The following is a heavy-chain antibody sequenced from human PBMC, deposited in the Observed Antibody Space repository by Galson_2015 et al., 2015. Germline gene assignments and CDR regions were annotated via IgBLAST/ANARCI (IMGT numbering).Heavy chain of an antibody. Sequence: SVKVSCKASGYTFTSYAMHWVRQAPGQRLEWMGWINAGNGNTKYSQKFQGRVTITRDTSASTAYMELSSLRSEDTAVYYCARWTDCSSTSCYAEDMNWFDPWGQGTLVTVSS. V-gene: IGHV1-3*01. CDR2: INAGNGNT. CDR3: ARWTDCSSTSCYAEDMNWFDP. CDR1: GYTFTSYA. J-gene: IGHJ5*02. D-gene: IGHD2-2*01.